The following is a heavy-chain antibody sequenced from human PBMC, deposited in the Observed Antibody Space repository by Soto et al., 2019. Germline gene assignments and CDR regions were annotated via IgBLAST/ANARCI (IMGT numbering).Heavy chain of an antibody. D-gene: IGHD2-8*02. Sequence: SEPRNHPWPVSGGYLRGASDQCICLKPTRGKGLEWIGYTYYSGSTTYNPSLKSRVTISVDTAKNQFSLNLTSVTAADTAVYYCARDVKYGATWSSGFGFWGQGTLVTVSS. V-gene: IGHV4-61*01. CDR3: ARDVKYGATWSSGFGF. CDR2: TYYSGST. CDR1: GGYLRGASDQ. J-gene: IGHJ4*02.